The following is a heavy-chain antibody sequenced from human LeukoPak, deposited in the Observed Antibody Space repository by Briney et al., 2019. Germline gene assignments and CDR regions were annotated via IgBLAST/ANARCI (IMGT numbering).Heavy chain of an antibody. Sequence: GASVKVSCKASGYTFTGYYMHWVRQAPGQGLEWMGWINPNRGGTNYAQKFQGRVTMTRDTSISTAYMELSRLRPDDTAVYYCAREGGGYCSGGSCHSDYDAFDIWGQGTMVTVSS. CDR2: INPNRGGT. CDR3: AREGGGYCSGGSCHSDYDAFDI. V-gene: IGHV1-2*02. CDR1: GYTFTGYY. D-gene: IGHD2-15*01. J-gene: IGHJ3*02.